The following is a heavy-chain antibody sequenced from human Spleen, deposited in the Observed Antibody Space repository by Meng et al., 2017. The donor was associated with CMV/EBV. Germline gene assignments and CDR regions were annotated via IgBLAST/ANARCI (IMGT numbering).Heavy chain of an antibody. D-gene: IGHD3-10*01. J-gene: IGHJ3*02. CDR2: ITAYNGNT. CDR3: ARDRGVWTPAFDI. Sequence: ASVKVSCKASGYTFTSYGISWARQAPGQGLEWMGWITAYNGNTNYAQKLQGRVTMTTDTSTSTAYMELRSLRSEDTAVYYCARDRGVWTPAFDIWGQGTMVTVSS. CDR1: GYTFTSYG. V-gene: IGHV1-18*01.